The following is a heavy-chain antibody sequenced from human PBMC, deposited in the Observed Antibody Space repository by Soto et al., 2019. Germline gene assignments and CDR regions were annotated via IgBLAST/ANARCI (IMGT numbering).Heavy chain of an antibody. J-gene: IGHJ6*02. D-gene: IGHD4-17*01. Sequence: GGSLRLSCAASGFTFSSYSMNWIRQAPGKGLEWVSSISSSSSYIYYADSVKGRFTISRDNAKNSLYLQMNSLRAEDTAVYYCARDRSSTVTTDGMDVWGQGTTVTVSS. CDR3: ARDRSSTVTTDGMDV. V-gene: IGHV3-21*01. CDR2: ISSSSSYI. CDR1: GFTFSSYS.